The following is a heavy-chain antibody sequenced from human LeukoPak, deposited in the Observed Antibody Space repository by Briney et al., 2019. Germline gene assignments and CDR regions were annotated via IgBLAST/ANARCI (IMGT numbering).Heavy chain of an antibody. V-gene: IGHV5-51*01. CDR3: ARSHGAY. CDR1: GFSFTSFW. CDR2: ISPANSDI. J-gene: IGHJ4*02. Sequence: GESLKISCKGSGFSFTSFWIGWVRQTPGKGLEWMGMISPANSDIRYSPSFQGQVTISADKSISTAYLQWSSLEASDTAMYYCARSHGAYWGQGTLITVSS.